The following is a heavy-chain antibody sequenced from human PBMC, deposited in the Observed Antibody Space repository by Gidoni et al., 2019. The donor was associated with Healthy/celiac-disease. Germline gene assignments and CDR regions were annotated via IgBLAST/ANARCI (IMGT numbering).Heavy chain of an antibody. CDR3: ARGGGTMIVVVITEWAFDI. J-gene: IGHJ3*02. V-gene: IGHV3-11*05. D-gene: IGHD3-22*01. CDR1: GFTFSDYY. Sequence: QVQLVESGGGLVKPGGSLRLSCAASGFTFSDYYMSWIRQAPGKGLEWVSYISSSSSYTNYADSVKGRFTISRDNAKNSLYLQMNSLRAEDTAVYYCARGGGTMIVVVITEWAFDIWGQGTMVTVSS. CDR2: ISSSSSYT.